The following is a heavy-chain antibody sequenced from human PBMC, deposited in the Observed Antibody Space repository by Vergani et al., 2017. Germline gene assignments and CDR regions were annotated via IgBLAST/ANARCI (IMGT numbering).Heavy chain of an antibody. CDR1: GVSIGSNSYY. V-gene: IGHV4-39*01. D-gene: IGHD6-19*01. CDR3: ARVREGGGWAFDY. J-gene: IGHJ4*02. Sequence: QLQLQESGPGLVKPSETLSLTCTVSGVSIGSNSYYWGWIRQPPGKGLEWIGTIYYTGTTYYNEAHKSRLTISVDTSKNQFSLNVSSVTAADTAVYYCARVREGGGWAFDYWGQGTLVTVSS. CDR2: IYYTGTT.